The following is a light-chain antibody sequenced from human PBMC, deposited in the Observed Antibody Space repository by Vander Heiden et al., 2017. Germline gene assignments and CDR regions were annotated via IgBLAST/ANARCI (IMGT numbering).Light chain of an antibody. CDR2: SDS. CDR3: AAWDDSLKSVV. J-gene: IGLJ2*01. Sequence: QSALTQPPSASGTPGQRVTTTCPGGNSNVGFNVINWYQLLPGAAPRLLIYSDSQRPSGVPDRFSGSRSGTSASLAISGLQAGDEAAYYCAAWDDSLKSVVFGGGTKLTVL. CDR1: NSNVGFNV. V-gene: IGLV1-44*01.